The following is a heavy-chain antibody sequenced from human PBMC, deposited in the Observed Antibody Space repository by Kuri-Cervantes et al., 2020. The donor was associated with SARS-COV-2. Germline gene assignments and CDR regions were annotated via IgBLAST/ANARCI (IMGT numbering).Heavy chain of an antibody. D-gene: IGHD5-12*01. Sequence: GSLRLSCAASGFTFSSYSMNWVRQAPGKGLEWVSSISSSSSYIYYADSVKGRFTISRDNSKNTLYLQMNSLRAEDTAVYYCATALIVATVDYWGQGTLVTVSS. CDR3: ATALIVATVDY. J-gene: IGHJ4*02. CDR2: ISSSSSYI. CDR1: GFTFSSYS. V-gene: IGHV3-21*01.